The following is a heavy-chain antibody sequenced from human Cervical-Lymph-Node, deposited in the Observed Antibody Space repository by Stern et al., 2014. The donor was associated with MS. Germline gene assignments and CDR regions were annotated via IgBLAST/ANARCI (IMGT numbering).Heavy chain of an antibody. CDR2: ISWDGGSA. CDR3: AKDSRGYSYELDY. J-gene: IGHJ4*02. Sequence: EVQLVESGGVVVQPGGSLRLSCAASGFTFDDYTMHWVRQAPGKGLEWVSLISWDGGSAYYADSVKVRFTISRDNSKNSLYLQMNSLRTEDTALYYCAKDSRGYSYELDYWGQGTLVTVSS. CDR1: GFTFDDYT. D-gene: IGHD5-18*01. V-gene: IGHV3-43*01.